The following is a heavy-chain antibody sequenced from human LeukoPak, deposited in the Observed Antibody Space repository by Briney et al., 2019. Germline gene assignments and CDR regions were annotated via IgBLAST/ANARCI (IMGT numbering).Heavy chain of an antibody. Sequence: SETLSLTCTVSGGSIFSSNSYWGWIRQPPGKALEWIGSIYYSGNTYYNASLKSRVTISVDTSKNQFSLKLNSVTAADTAVYYCARGGDYGGNFHWGQGTLVTVSS. CDR3: ARGGDYGGNFH. V-gene: IGHV4-39*01. CDR1: GGSIFSSNSY. CDR2: IYYSGNT. J-gene: IGHJ4*02. D-gene: IGHD4-23*01.